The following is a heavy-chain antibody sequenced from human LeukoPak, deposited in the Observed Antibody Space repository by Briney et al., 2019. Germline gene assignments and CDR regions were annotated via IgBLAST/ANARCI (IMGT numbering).Heavy chain of an antibody. V-gene: IGHV1-69*06. Sequence: ASVKVSCKASGGTFSSYAISWVRQAPGQGLEWMGGIIPIFGTANYAQKFQGRVTITADKSTSTAYMELSSLRSEDTAVYYCARVMRRYSGYDRGRVDYYYYYYMDVWGKGTTVTISS. J-gene: IGHJ6*03. CDR1: GGTFSSYA. CDR2: IIPIFGTA. D-gene: IGHD5-12*01. CDR3: ARVMRRYSGYDRGRVDYYYYYYMDV.